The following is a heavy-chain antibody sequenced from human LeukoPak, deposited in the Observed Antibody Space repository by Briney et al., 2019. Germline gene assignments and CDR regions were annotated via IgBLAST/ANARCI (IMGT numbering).Heavy chain of an antibody. Sequence: GGSLRLSCAASGFTFSSYWMHWVRQAPGKGLVWVSHIDSDGSSTSYADSVKGRFIISRDNAKNTLYLQMNSLRAEDTAVYYCAFTVTLDGMDVWGQGTTVTVSS. CDR2: IDSDGSST. D-gene: IGHD4-17*01. CDR3: AFTVTLDGMDV. V-gene: IGHV3-74*01. CDR1: GFTFSSYW. J-gene: IGHJ6*02.